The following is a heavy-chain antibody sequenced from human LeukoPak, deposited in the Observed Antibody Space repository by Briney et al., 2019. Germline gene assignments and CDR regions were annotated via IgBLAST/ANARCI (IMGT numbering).Heavy chain of an antibody. V-gene: IGHV1-69*04. J-gene: IGHJ4*02. Sequence: GSSVKVSCKASGVTFSSYAISWVRQAPGQGLEWMGRIIPIFGIANYAQKFQGRVTITADKSTSTAYMELSSLRSEDTAVYYCAYDYYDSSGYYFEGGYWGQGTLVTVSS. CDR2: IIPIFGIA. CDR3: AYDYYDSSGYYFEGGY. D-gene: IGHD3-22*01. CDR1: GVTFSSYA.